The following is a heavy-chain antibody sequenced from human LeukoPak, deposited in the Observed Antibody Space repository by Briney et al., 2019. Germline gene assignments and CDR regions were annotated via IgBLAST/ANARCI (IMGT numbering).Heavy chain of an antibody. CDR1: RFAFRTYS. CDR3: ARDRRKQWLGRNYYGMDG. CDR2: ISSSSRYN. D-gene: IGHD6-19*01. V-gene: IGHV3-21*01. Sequence: AGALILQRAGSRFAFRTYSLNKIRQAPRKGLGLVSSISSSSRYNNYADSVKGRFTIFRDNAKNSLYLQMNSLRAGDTAVYYCARDRRKQWLGRNYYGMDGWGQGTTVTVSS. J-gene: IGHJ6*02.